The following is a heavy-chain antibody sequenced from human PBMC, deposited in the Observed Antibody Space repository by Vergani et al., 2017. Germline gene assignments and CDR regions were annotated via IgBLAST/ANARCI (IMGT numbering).Heavy chain of an antibody. CDR1: GYTFTSYY. Sequence: QVQLVQSGAEVKKPGASVKVSCKASGYTFTSYYMHWVRQAPGQGLEWMGIINPSGGSTSYAQKFQGRVTMTRDTSTSTVYMELSSLRSEDTAVYYCALAYYYDSSGYYFEADWPPYYYGMDVWGQG. V-gene: IGHV1-46*01. CDR2: INPSGGST. D-gene: IGHD3-22*01. CDR3: ALAYYYDSSGYYFEADWPPYYYGMDV. J-gene: IGHJ6*02.